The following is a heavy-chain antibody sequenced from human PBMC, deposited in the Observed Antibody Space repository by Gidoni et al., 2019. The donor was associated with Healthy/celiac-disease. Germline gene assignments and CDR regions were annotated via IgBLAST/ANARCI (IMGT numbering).Heavy chain of an antibody. J-gene: IGHJ5*02. CDR3: ARYSMVVVPAEGGFDP. CDR2: IYYSGST. V-gene: IGHV4-31*03. CDR1: GGSISSGGYY. Sequence: QVQLQEAGPGLVKPSQTLSLTCTVSGGSISSGGYYWSWIRQHPGKGLEWIGYIYYSGSTYYNPSLKSRVTITVDTSKNQFSLKLSSVTAADTAVYYCARYSMVVVPAEGGFDPWGQGTLVTVSS. D-gene: IGHD2-2*01.